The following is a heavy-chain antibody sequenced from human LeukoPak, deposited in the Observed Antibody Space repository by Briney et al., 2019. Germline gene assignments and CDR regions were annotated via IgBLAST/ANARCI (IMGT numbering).Heavy chain of an antibody. J-gene: IGHJ5*02. Sequence: SVTVSCKASGGTFSSYAISWVRQAPGQGLEWMGRIIPILGIANYAQKFQGRVTITADKSTSTAYMELSSLRSEDTAVYYCARTVLMVYNPNWFDPWGQGTLVTVSS. D-gene: IGHD2-8*01. CDR2: IIPILGIA. CDR3: ARTVLMVYNPNWFDP. CDR1: GGTFSSYA. V-gene: IGHV1-69*04.